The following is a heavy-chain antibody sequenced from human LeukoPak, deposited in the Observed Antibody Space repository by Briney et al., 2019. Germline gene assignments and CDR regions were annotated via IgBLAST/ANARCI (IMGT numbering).Heavy chain of an antibody. CDR3: AGPVG. CDR2: IIAFFGTA. CDR1: GGTFNSYA. Sequence: ASVKVSCKASGGTFNSYAISWVRQAPGQGLEGMGGIIAFFGTANNAKKFQGRVTITADESTSTAYMELSSLRSEDTAVYYCAGPVGWGQGTMVTVSS. V-gene: IGHV1-69*13. J-gene: IGHJ3*01.